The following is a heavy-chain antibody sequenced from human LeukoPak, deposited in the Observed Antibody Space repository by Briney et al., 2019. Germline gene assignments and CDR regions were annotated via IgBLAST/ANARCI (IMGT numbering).Heavy chain of an antibody. V-gene: IGHV4-4*07. CDR3: ARGPYVSHSFDY. CDR2: IYTSGST. CDR1: GDSISSYY. J-gene: IGHJ4*01. Sequence: SETLSLTCIVSGDSISSYYWSWIRPPAGKGLEWIGRIYTSGSTNYNPSLKSRVTMSVDTSKNQFSLKLSSVAAADTAVYYCARGPYVSHSFDYWGHGTLVTVSS. D-gene: IGHD3-10*02.